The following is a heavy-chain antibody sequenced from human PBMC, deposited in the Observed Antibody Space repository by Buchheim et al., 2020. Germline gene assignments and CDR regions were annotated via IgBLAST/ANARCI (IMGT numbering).Heavy chain of an antibody. J-gene: IGHJ5*02. V-gene: IGHV4-34*01. CDR2: INHSGST. CDR3: ARVSGNEDIVVVPAANGVNWFDP. D-gene: IGHD2-2*01. Sequence: QVQLQQWGAGLLKPSETLSLTCAVYGGSFSGYYWSWIRQPPGKGLEWIGEINHSGSTNYNPSLKSRVTISVATAKNQFYLKLSSVTAADTAVYYCARVSGNEDIVVVPAANGVNWFDPWGQGTL. CDR1: GGSFSGYY.